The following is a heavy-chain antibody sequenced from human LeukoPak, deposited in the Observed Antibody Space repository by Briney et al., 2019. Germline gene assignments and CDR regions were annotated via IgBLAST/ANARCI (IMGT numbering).Heavy chain of an antibody. CDR2: ISSSGSTI. CDR1: GFTFSDYY. J-gene: IGHJ4*02. Sequence: GGTLRLSCAASGFTFSDYYMSWIRQAPGKGLEWVSYISSSGSTIYYADSVRGRFTISRDNAKNSLYLQMNSLRAEDTAVYYCARALGYSYEIGFDYWGQGTLVTVSS. D-gene: IGHD5-18*01. V-gene: IGHV3-11*01. CDR3: ARALGYSYEIGFDY.